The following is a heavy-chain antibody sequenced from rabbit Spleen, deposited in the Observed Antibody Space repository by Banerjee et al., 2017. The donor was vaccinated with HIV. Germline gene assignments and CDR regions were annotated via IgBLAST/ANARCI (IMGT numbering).Heavy chain of an antibody. CDR1: GFDFNSNA. Sequence: QQQLEESGGGLVKPEGSLTLTCKASGFDFNSNAMCWFRQAPGMGPEWIACIYAGDGSTDYARWVNGRFTLSLDNAQNTVFLQMTSLTAADTATYFCARDLTDVIGWNFGWWGPGTLVTVS. D-gene: IGHD1-1*01. J-gene: IGHJ4*01. V-gene: IGHV1S47*01. CDR2: IYAGDGST. CDR3: ARDLTDVIGWNFGW.